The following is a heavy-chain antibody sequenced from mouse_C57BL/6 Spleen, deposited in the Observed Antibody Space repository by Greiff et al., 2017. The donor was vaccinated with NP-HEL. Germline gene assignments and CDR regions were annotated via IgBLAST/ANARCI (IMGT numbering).Heavy chain of an antibody. V-gene: IGHV5-9-1*02. CDR3: TRDPYYGSFFDY. CDR1: GFTFSSYA. J-gene: IGHJ2*01. CDR2: ISSGGDYI. Sequence: DVHLVESGEGLVKPGGSLKLSCAASGFTFSSYAMSWVRQTPEKRLEWVAYISSGGDYIYYADTVKGRFTISRDNARNTLYLQMSSLKSEDTAMYYCTRDPYYGSFFDYWGQGTTLAVSS. D-gene: IGHD1-1*01.